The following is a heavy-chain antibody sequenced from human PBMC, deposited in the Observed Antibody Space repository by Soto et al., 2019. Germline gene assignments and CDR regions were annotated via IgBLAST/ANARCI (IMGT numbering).Heavy chain of an antibody. CDR2: IRSATDGGTT. Sequence: PGGSLRLSCAVSGVTLTSVWMNWIRQAPGKGPEWVGRIRSATDGGTTDYAAPVKGRFTISRHDSENTLYLQMNSLKSEDTAVYYCSHGYYQYFNSWGQGTLVTVS. V-gene: IGHV3-15*07. D-gene: IGHD5-18*01. CDR3: SHGYYQYFNS. J-gene: IGHJ4*02. CDR1: GVTLTSVW.